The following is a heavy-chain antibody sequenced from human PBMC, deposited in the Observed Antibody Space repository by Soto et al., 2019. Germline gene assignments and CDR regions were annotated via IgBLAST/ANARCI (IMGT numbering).Heavy chain of an antibody. V-gene: IGHV3-21*01. CDR2: ISATSTYI. D-gene: IGHD3-9*01. J-gene: IGHJ4*02. CDR3: ARVNSATGSMHFDH. CDR1: TFNFTSYS. Sequence: GGSLRLSCAGSTFNFTSYSLNWVRQAPGKGLEWVSSISATSTYIFYADSVKGRFTISRDNAKNSVSLQMNSLRAEDTALYYCARVNSATGSMHFDHWGQGTLVTVSS.